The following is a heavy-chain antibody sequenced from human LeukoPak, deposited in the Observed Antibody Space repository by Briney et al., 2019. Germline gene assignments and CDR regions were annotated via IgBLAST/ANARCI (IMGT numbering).Heavy chain of an antibody. V-gene: IGHV3-66*04. CDR3: ARRFTMVRGVIIDDFAFDI. CDR1: GFTVSSNY. Sequence: GGSLRLSCAASGFTVSSNYMSRVRQAPGKGLEWVSVIYSGGSTYYADSVKGRFTISRDNSKNTLYLQMNSLRAEDTAVYYCARRFTMVRGVIIDDFAFDIWGQGTMVTVSS. D-gene: IGHD3-10*01. J-gene: IGHJ3*02. CDR2: IYSGGST.